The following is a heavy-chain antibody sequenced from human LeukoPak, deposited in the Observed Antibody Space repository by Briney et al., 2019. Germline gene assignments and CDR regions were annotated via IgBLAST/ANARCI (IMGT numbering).Heavy chain of an antibody. CDR3: ARGSDYDILTGYFL. V-gene: IGHV4-59*02. CDR2: VYFSGDT. D-gene: IGHD3-9*01. Sequence: SETLSLTCTVSRGSVTSYYWSWIRQPPGKGLEWIGDVYFSGDTKYNPSLQSRVTISLDTTQNQFSLRLRAVTAADTAVYYCARGSDYDILTGYFLWGQGTLVTVSS. CDR1: RGSVTSYY. J-gene: IGHJ4*02.